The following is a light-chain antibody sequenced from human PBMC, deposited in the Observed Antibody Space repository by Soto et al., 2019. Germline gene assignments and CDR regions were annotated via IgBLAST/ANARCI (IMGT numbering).Light chain of an antibody. CDR1: QNINSDY. V-gene: IGKV3-20*01. Sequence: EIVLTQSPGTLSLSPGERATLSCRASQNINSDYFAWYQQKPVQAPRLLIYGASSRATGIPERFRGSGSGTDFILTITRLEPEDFAVYYCQQYGSSRWTFGQGTKVDIK. CDR2: GAS. CDR3: QQYGSSRWT. J-gene: IGKJ1*01.